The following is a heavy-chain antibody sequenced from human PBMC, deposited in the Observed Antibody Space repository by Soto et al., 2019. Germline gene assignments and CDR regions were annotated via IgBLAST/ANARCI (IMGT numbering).Heavy chain of an antibody. Sequence: PGGSLRLSCAASGFTFSTYSMNWVRQAPGKGLEWVSYISSRSSSIYYAETVKGRFTISRDNAKNTLYLQMNSLRAEDTAVYYCAKYSVTIFGVVIIPVHPSFWFDPWGQGTLVTVSS. CDR2: ISSRSSSI. J-gene: IGHJ5*02. V-gene: IGHV3-48*01. CDR3: AKYSVTIFGVVIIPVHPSFWFDP. CDR1: GFTFSTYS. D-gene: IGHD3-3*01.